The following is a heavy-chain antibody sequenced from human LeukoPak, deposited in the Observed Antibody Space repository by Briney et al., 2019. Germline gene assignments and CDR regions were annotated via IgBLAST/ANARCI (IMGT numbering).Heavy chain of an antibody. J-gene: IGHJ4*02. V-gene: IGHV4-34*01. CDR3: ARDPYGDYFDY. CDR2: INHSGST. D-gene: IGHD4-17*01. Sequence: SETLSLTCAVYGGSFSGYYWSWLRQPPGKGLERIGEINHSGSTNYNPSLKSRVTISVDTSKNQFSLKLSSVTAADTAVYYCARDPYGDYFDYWGQGTLVTVSS. CDR1: GGSFSGYY.